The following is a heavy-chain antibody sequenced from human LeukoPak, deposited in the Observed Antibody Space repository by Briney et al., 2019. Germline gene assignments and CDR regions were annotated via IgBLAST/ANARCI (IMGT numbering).Heavy chain of an antibody. CDR2: IRSKAYGGTT. Sequence: GGSLRLSCTASGFTFGDYAMSWFRQAPGKGLEWVGFIRSKAYGGTTEYAASVKGRFTISRDDSKSIAYLQMNSLKTEDTAVYYCTRAALGVVVAAMFDPWGQGTLVTVSS. CDR1: GFTFGDYA. V-gene: IGHV3-49*03. J-gene: IGHJ5*02. D-gene: IGHD2-15*01. CDR3: TRAALGVVVAAMFDP.